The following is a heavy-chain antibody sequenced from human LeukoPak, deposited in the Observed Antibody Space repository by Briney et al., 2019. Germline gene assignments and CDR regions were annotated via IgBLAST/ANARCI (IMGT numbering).Heavy chain of an antibody. V-gene: IGHV3-11*03. CDR1: GFTFSNYW. Sequence: GGSLRLSCAASGFTFSNYWMHWVRQAPGKGLEWVSYISSSSGYTNYADSVKGRLTISRDNAKNSLYLQMNSLRAEDTAVYYCASPAAGTNSDFWGQGAIVTVSS. J-gene: IGHJ4*02. D-gene: IGHD6-13*01. CDR2: ISSSSGYT. CDR3: ASPAAGTNSDF.